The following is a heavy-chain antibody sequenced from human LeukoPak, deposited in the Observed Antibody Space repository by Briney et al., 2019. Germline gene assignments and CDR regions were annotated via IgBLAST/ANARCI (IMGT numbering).Heavy chain of an antibody. CDR3: ARWGSGSYHFFDY. V-gene: IGHV3-23*01. CDR2: ISGGGDIT. J-gene: IGHJ4*02. Sequence: GGSLSLSCAPPGFNFANHAISWFRQTPGKGRDWFSAISGGGDITYYADSVTGRFTISRDNSKDTLFLQMHSLRPGDTAVYYCARWGSGSYHFFDYWGQGTLVTVSS. CDR1: GFNFANHA. D-gene: IGHD1-26*01.